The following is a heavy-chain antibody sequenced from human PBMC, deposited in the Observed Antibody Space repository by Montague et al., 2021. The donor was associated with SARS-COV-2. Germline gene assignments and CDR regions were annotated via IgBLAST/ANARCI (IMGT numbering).Heavy chain of an antibody. Sequence: SETLSLTCTVSGGSIRSYYWNWIRQSPGMGLEWIGYINYSGSANYNPSLKSRGTISVDTSKNQLSLNLSSVTAADTAVYYCARRGVVVIPAVVEYYYGMDVWGQGTTVTVSS. J-gene: IGHJ6*02. D-gene: IGHD2-2*01. V-gene: IGHV4-59*01. CDR3: ARRGVVVIPAVVEYYYGMDV. CDR1: GGSIRSYY. CDR2: INYSGSA.